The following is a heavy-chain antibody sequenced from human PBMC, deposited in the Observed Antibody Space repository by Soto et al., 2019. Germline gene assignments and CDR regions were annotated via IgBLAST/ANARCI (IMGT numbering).Heavy chain of an antibody. J-gene: IGHJ4*02. V-gene: IGHV3-33*01. CDR2: IWYDGSNK. CDR1: GFTFSSYG. Sequence: QVQLVESGGGVVQPGRSLRLSCAASGFTFSSYGMHWVRQAPGKGLEWVAVIWYDGSNKYYADSVKGRFIISRDNSKNTLYLKMNSLRAEDTAVYYCARDAQSLEWDYYYSSGHFDYWGQGTLVTVSS. D-gene: IGHD3-22*01. CDR3: ARDAQSLEWDYYYSSGHFDY.